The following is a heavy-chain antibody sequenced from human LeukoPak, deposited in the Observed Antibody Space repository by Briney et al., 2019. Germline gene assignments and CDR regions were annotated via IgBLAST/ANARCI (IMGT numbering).Heavy chain of an antibody. D-gene: IGHD1-26*01. CDR2: IKQDGSER. CDR3: AKDLWWEPQGFDC. V-gene: IGHV3-7*03. J-gene: IGHJ4*02. CDR1: GFSFSHYW. Sequence: GGSLRLSCAASGFSFSHYWMSWVRQTPEKGLEWVANIKQDGSERYHVDSVKGRFTISRDNSKNTLYLQMNSLRAEDTAVYYCAKDLWWEPQGFDCWGQGTLVTVSS.